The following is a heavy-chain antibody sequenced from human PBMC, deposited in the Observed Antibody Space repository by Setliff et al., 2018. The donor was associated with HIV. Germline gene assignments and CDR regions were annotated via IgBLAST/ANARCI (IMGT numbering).Heavy chain of an antibody. Sequence: SETLSLTCTVSGGSISSYYWSWIRQPPGKGLEWIGYIYYSGSTNYNPSLKSRVTISVDTSKNQFSLKLSSVTAADTAVYYCARDGVYDSSGYYPLWGQGTLVTVS. CDR2: IYYSGST. CDR3: ARDGVYDSSGYYPL. D-gene: IGHD3-22*01. CDR1: GGSISSYY. J-gene: IGHJ4*02. V-gene: IGHV4-59*01.